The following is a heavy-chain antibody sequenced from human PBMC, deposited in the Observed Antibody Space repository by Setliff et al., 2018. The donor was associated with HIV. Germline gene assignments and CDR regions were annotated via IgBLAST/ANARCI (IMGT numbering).Heavy chain of an antibody. J-gene: IGHJ5*02. CDR3: VRERIGELLNWFDP. D-gene: IGHD3-10*01. V-gene: IGHV4-34*09. CDR1: GESFRDYY. Sequence: PSETLSLTCAVYGESFRDYYWTWIRQSPGLGLEWIGDITQSGTTTYNPSLKSRVTISVDTSKNQFSLKLSSVTAADTAVYYCVRERIGELLNWFDPWGQGTLVTVSS. CDR2: ITQSGTT.